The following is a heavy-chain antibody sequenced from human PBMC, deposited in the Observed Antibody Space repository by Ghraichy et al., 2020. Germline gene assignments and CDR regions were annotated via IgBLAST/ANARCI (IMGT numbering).Heavy chain of an antibody. D-gene: IGHD2-15*01. CDR3: ARGGSIVVVVAATLSVNNWFDP. CDR2: INHSGST. CDR1: GGSFSGYY. J-gene: IGHJ5*02. V-gene: IGHV4-34*01. Sequence: SETLSLTCAVYGGSFSGYYWSWIRQPPGKGLEWIGEINHSGSTNYNPSLKSRVTISVDTSKNQFSLKLSSVTAADTAVYYCARGGSIVVVVAATLSVNNWFDPWGQGTLVTVSS.